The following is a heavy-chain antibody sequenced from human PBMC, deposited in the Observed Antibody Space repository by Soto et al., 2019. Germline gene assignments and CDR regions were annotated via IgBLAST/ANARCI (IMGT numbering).Heavy chain of an antibody. CDR2: IYSGGST. V-gene: IGHV3-53*01. CDR1: GFTVSSNY. CDR3: ARERPDAFDI. J-gene: IGHJ3*02. D-gene: IGHD6-6*01. Sequence: PGGSLRLSCAASGFTVSSNYMSWVRQAPGKGLEWVSVIYSGGSTYYADSVKGRFTISRDNSKNTLYLQMNSLRAEDAAVYYCARERPDAFDIWGQGTMVTVSS.